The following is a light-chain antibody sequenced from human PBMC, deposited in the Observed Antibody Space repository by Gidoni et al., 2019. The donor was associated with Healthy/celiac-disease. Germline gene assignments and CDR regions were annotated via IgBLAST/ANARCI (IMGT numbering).Light chain of an antibody. CDR3: MQAQQTPLT. Sequence: DIVMTQSPLSLPVTPGEPAPISCRSSQSLLHSNGYNYLDWYLQKPGQSPQLLIYLGSNRASGVPDRFSGSGSGTDFTLKISRVEAEDVGVYYCMQAQQTPLTFGGGTKVEIK. CDR2: LGS. V-gene: IGKV2-28*01. J-gene: IGKJ4*01. CDR1: QSLLHSNGYNY.